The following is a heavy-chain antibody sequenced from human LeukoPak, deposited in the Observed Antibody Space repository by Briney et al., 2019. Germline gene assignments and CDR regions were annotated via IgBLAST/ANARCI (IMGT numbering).Heavy chain of an antibody. D-gene: IGHD2-2*01. V-gene: IGHV4-39*07. CDR1: GGSISSSSYY. Sequence: PSETLSLICTVSGGSISSSSYYWGWIRQPPGKGLEWIGSIYYSGSTYYNPSLKSRVTISVDTSKNQFSLKLSSVATADTAVYYCARDSDIVVVPAASTNWFDPWGQGTLVTVSS. CDR2: IYYSGST. J-gene: IGHJ5*02. CDR3: ARDSDIVVVPAASTNWFDP.